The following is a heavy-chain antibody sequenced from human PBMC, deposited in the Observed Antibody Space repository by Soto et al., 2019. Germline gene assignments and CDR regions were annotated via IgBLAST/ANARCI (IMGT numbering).Heavy chain of an antibody. D-gene: IGHD3-3*01. CDR2: IYYSGST. J-gene: IGHJ5*02. V-gene: IGHV4-31*03. CDR3: ARGPSRDFEGHNWFDP. Sequence: SETLSLTCTVSGGSISSGGYYWIWIRQHPGKGLEWIGYIYYSGSTYYNPSLNSRVTISVDTSNNQFSLKLSSVTAADTAVYYCARGPSRDFEGHNWFDPWGQGTLVTVSS. CDR1: GGSISSGGYY.